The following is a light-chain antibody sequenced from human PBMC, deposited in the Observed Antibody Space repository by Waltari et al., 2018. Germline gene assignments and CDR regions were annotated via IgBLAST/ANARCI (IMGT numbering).Light chain of an antibody. CDR2: GAS. Sequence: EIVLTQSPGTLSLSPGEGATLSCRASQSVNSNYLTWFQQKPGQAPRILIFGASSLTTDVPDRFSGSGSGTDFTLTISRLEPEDFAMYYCQQYGSPYTFGQGTRVEIK. J-gene: IGKJ2*01. V-gene: IGKV3-20*01. CDR3: QQYGSPYT. CDR1: QSVNSNY.